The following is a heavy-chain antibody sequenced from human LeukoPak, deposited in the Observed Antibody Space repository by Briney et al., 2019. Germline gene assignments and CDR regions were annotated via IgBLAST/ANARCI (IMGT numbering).Heavy chain of an antibody. V-gene: IGHV4-38-2*01. Sequence: SETLSFTCSVSSYSISSGYYWAWIRQPPGKGLEWIGSIYHTGSTYYNPSLKSRVTISVDTSRNHFSLKLTSVTAADTAVYYCASLPTSYFDSSGYSVWYFDLWGRGTLVTVSS. J-gene: IGHJ2*01. CDR2: IYHTGST. CDR1: SYSISSGYY. D-gene: IGHD3-22*01. CDR3: ASLPTSYFDSSGYSVWYFDL.